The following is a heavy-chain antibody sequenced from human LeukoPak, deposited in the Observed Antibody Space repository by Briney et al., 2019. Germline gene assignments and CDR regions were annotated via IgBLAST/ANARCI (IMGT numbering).Heavy chain of an antibody. D-gene: IGHD6-19*01. CDR1: GFNFKNYA. CDR2: ISGDGSST. Sequence: GGSLRLSCAASGFNFKNYAMSWVRQAPGKGLEWVSTISGDGSSTRYADSVKGRFTISRDNSKNTLYLQMNSLRAEDTAVYYCARAGDSSGWYYFDYWGQGTLVTVSS. CDR3: ARAGDSSGWYYFDY. V-gene: IGHV3-23*01. J-gene: IGHJ4*02.